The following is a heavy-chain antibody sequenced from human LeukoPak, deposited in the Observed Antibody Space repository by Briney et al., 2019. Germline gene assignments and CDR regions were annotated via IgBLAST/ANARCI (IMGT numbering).Heavy chain of an antibody. CDR3: ARMPSSGYYYGSY. CDR2: IFPGDSDT. CDR1: GYRFTSYW. J-gene: IGHJ4*02. V-gene: IGHV5-51*01. D-gene: IGHD3-22*01. Sequence: GESLQISFKVSGYRFTSYWIGWVRQMPEKGLEWMGIIFPGDSDTRYCPAFQGQVTISADKSITTAYLQWNSLKASDTAMYFCARMPSSGYYYGSYWGQGTLVTVSS.